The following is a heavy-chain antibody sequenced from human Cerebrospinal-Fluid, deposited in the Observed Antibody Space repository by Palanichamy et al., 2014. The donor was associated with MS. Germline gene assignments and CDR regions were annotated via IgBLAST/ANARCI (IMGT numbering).Heavy chain of an antibody. CDR2: ISTFNGKK. CDR1: GYSFSGYG. V-gene: IGHV1-18*01. J-gene: IGHJ5*02. Sequence: QVQLVQSGGEVKKPGASVKVSCKTSGYSFSGYGIGWVRQAPGQGLEWMGWISTFNGKKNSAQTLRGRLTMTTDTSTSTAYMELRNLRSDDTAVYYCARTYFYGSENRQEYDWFDPWGQGTLVTVSS. D-gene: IGHD4-17*01. CDR3: ARTYFYGSENRQEYDWFDP.